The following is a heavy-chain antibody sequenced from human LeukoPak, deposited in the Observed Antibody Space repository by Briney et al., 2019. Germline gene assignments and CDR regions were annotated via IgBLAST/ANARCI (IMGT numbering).Heavy chain of an antibody. Sequence: TSETLSLTCTVSGGSISSSSYSWGWIRQPPGKGLEWLGRIYYSGTTYYNPSLKSRVTISVDTSKIQFSLKLSSVAATDTAVCFCARLRFDFWSGYTHPYFDYWGKGTLVTVSS. CDR2: IYYSGTT. CDR3: ARLRFDFWSGYTHPYFDY. J-gene: IGHJ4*02. CDR1: GGSISSSSYS. D-gene: IGHD3-3*01. V-gene: IGHV4-39*01.